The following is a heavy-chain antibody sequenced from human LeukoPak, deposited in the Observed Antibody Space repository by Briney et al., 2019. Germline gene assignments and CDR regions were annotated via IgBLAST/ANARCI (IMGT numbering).Heavy chain of an antibody. V-gene: IGHV4-34*09. Sequence: KTSETLSLTCAVYGGSFSGYYWSWIRQPPGKGLEWIGEINHSGNTNYNPSLKSRVTISVDTSKNQFSLKLSSVTAADTAVYYCARGCYSNLAFDYWGQGTLVTVSS. D-gene: IGHD4-11*01. CDR2: INHSGNT. J-gene: IGHJ4*02. CDR3: ARGCYSNLAFDY. CDR1: GGSFSGYY.